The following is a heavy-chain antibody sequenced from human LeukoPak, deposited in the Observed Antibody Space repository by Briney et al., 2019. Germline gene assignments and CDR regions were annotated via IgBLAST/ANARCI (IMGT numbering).Heavy chain of an antibody. CDR2: ISASGGST. J-gene: IGHJ6*04. D-gene: IGHD6-19*01. CDR1: GFSFSTYA. CDR3: ARAEAVAVYCYMDA. V-gene: IGHV3-23*01. Sequence: GGSLRLSCAASGFSFSTYAMSWVRQAPGKGLEWVSGISASGGSTYYADSVKGRFTISRDNSNNTLSLQMNSLRAEDAAVYFCARAEAVAVYCYMDAWGKGTTVTVSS.